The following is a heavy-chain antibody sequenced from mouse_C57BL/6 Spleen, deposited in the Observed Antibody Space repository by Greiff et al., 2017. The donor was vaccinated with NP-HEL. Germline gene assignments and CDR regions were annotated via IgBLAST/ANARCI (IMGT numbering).Heavy chain of an antibody. J-gene: IGHJ2*01. Sequence: EVQGVESGGDLVKPGGSLKLSCAASGFTFSSYGMSWVRQTPDKRLEWVATISSGGSYTYYPDSVKGRFTISRDNAKNTLYLQMSSLKSEDTAMYYCARLKKHFDYWGQGTTLTVSS. CDR3: ARLKKHFDY. D-gene: IGHD1-3*01. V-gene: IGHV5-6*01. CDR2: ISSGGSYT. CDR1: GFTFSSYG.